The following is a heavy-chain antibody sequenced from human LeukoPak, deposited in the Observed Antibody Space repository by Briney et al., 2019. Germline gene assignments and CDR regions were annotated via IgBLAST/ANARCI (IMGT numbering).Heavy chain of an antibody. D-gene: IGHD3-22*01. CDR3: ATARTYYYDSSGYSPFDY. J-gene: IGHJ4*02. V-gene: IGHV1-24*01. Sequence: ASVKVSCKVSGYTLTELSMHWVRQAPGKGLEWMGGFYPEDGETIYAQKFQGRVTMTEDTSTDTAYMELSSLRSEDTAVYYCATARTYYYDSSGYSPFDYWGQGTLVTVSS. CDR1: GYTLTELS. CDR2: FYPEDGET.